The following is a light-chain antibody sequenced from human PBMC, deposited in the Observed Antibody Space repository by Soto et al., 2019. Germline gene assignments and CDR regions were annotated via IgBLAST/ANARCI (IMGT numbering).Light chain of an antibody. V-gene: IGKV3-15*01. CDR2: GAS. CDR1: QSVSSN. J-gene: IGKJ1*01. CDR3: QQYNNWHTWT. Sequence: EIVMTQSPATLSVSPGERATVSCRASQSVSSNLAWYQQKPGQAPRLLIYGASTRATGIPARFSGSGSGTEFTLTISSLQSEDFAVYYCQQYNNWHTWTFGQGTKVEIK.